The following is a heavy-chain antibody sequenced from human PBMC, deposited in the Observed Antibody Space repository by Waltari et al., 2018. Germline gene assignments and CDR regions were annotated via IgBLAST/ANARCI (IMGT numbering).Heavy chain of an antibody. CDR3: AKAERDSSSSGYYYYMDV. CDR2: IRYDGSNK. Sequence: QVQLVESGGGVVQPGGSLRLSCAASGFTFSSYGMHWVRQAPGKGLEWVAFIRYDGSNKYYADSVKGRFTISRDNSKNTLYLQMNSLRAEDTAVYYCAKAERDSSSSGYYYYMDVWGKGTTVTISS. CDR1: GFTFSSYG. D-gene: IGHD6-6*01. V-gene: IGHV3-30*02. J-gene: IGHJ6*03.